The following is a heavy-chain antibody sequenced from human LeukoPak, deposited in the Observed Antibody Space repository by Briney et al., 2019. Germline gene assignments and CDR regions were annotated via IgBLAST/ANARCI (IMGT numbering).Heavy chain of an antibody. CDR1: GGSISSYY. J-gene: IGHJ4*02. CDR3: ARSKGYSYGFFDY. CDR2: IYYSGST. D-gene: IGHD5-18*01. Sequence: PSETLSLTCTVSGGSISSYYWSWIRQPPGKGLEWIGYIYYSGSTNYNPSLKSRVTMSVDTSKNQFSLKLSSVTAADTAVYYCARSKGYSYGFFDYWGQGTLVTVSS. V-gene: IGHV4-59*01.